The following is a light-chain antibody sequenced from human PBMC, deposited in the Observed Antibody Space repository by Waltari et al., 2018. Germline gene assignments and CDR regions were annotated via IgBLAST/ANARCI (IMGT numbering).Light chain of an antibody. CDR1: QDISEDY. J-gene: IGKJ1*01. CDR3: QRYNSAPWT. Sequence: DFQMTQSPSSLSASVGDTVTITFRASQDISEDYLAWYQQKPGKSPELLIYLASTLQFGVPSRFRGSGSGKDFTLTITSLQPEDVATYYCQRYNSAPWTFGQGTKV. V-gene: IGKV1-27*01. CDR2: LAS.